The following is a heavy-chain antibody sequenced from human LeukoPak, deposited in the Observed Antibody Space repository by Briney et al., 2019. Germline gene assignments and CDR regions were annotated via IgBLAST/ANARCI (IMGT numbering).Heavy chain of an antibody. J-gene: IGHJ4*02. Sequence: GGSLRLSCAASGFTFSSYAMHWVRQAPGKGLEWVTIISYDGSINYYADSVKGRFTISRDNSKNTLYLQMNSLRAEDTAVYYCAKDLRYCSGGSCYADYFDYWGQGTLVTVSS. CDR2: ISYDGSIN. D-gene: IGHD2-15*01. V-gene: IGHV3-30*04. CDR1: GFTFSSYA. CDR3: AKDLRYCSGGSCYADYFDY.